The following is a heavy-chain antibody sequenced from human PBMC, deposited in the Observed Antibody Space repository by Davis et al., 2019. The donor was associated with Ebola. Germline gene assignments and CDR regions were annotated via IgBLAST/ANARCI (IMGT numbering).Heavy chain of an antibody. V-gene: IGHV3-30*03. CDR3: ARGRGYSYGQNWFDP. CDR1: GFTFSSYS. J-gene: IGHJ5*02. D-gene: IGHD5-18*01. CDR2: ISYDGSNK. Sequence: GGSLRLSCAASGFTFSSYSMNWVRQAPGKGLEWVAVISYDGSNKYYADSVKGRFTISRDNSKNTLYLQMNSLRAEDTAVYYCARGRGYSYGQNWFDPWGQGTLVTVSS.